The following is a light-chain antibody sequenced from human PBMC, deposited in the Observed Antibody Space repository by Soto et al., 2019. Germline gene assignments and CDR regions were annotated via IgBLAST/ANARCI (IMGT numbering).Light chain of an antibody. Sequence: EIVMTQSPATLSVSPGERATLSCRASQSVSSNLGWYQQKPGQAPRLLIYGASTRATGVPARFSGSGSGTEFSLTISSLQSEDFAVYYCQQCNNWPPTFGQGTKLEIK. CDR1: QSVSSN. V-gene: IGKV3-15*01. J-gene: IGKJ2*01. CDR2: GAS. CDR3: QQCNNWPPT.